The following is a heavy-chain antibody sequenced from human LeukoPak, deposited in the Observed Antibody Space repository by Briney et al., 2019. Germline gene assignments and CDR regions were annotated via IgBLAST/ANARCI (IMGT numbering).Heavy chain of an antibody. CDR1: GGSISSSSYS. Sequence: PSETLSLTCTVSGGSISSSSYSWGWIRQPPGKGLEWIGSIYYSGSTYYNPSLKSRVTISVDTSKNQFSLKLSSVTAADTAVYYYARHESSSWHQYNWFDPWGQGTLVTVSS. D-gene: IGHD6-13*01. V-gene: IGHV4-39*01. CDR2: IYYSGST. J-gene: IGHJ5*02. CDR3: ARHESSSWHQYNWFDP.